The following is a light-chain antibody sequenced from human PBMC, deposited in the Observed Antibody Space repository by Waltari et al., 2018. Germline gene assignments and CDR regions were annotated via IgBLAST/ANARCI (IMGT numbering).Light chain of an antibody. Sequence: QSALTQPASVSGSYGQSITISCGDVAYFNIFSWYQQQPGKAPKVIIYEGNKRPSGLSDRFSGSKSGNTASLTISGLQADDQADYYCCSYAGGTSWVFGGGTKLTVL. J-gene: IGLJ3*02. V-gene: IGLV2-23*01. CDR2: EGN. CDR3: CSYAGGTSWV. CDR1: DVAYFNI.